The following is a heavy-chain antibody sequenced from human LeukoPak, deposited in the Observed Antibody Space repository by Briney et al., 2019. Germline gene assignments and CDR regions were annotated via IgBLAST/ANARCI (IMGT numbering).Heavy chain of an antibody. D-gene: IGHD3-22*01. CDR1: GGSISSSNYY. CDR2: IYYSGST. CDR3: ARLPYPYDSSGSPPLDY. V-gene: IGHV4-39*02. Sequence: PSETLSLTCTVSGGSISSSNYYWGWIRQPPGKGLEWIGSIYYSGSTYYNPSLKGRVTISVDTSKNHFSLKLSSVTAADTAVYYCARLPYPYDSSGSPPLDYWGQGTLVTVSS. J-gene: IGHJ4*02.